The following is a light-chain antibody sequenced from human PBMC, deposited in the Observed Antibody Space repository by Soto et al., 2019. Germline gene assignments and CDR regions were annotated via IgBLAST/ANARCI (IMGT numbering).Light chain of an antibody. CDR2: ESS. V-gene: IGKV1-39*01. CDR3: QHSSSDLTT. CDR1: ESISPF. Sequence: DIQLTQSPPSLSASVGDRVSITCRASESISPFLNWYQCKPGKPPKLLIYESSHLRTGVSSRFGGSGSGTDFTLTIDRVQSGDVATYYCQHSSSDLTTFGQGTRLDIQ. J-gene: IGKJ5*01.